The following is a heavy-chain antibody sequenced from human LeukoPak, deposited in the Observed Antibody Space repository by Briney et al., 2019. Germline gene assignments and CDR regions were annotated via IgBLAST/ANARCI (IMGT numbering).Heavy chain of an antibody. D-gene: IGHD3-10*01. J-gene: IGHJ4*02. CDR2: IRSKANSYAT. V-gene: IGHV3-73*01. Sequence: GGSLRLSCAASGFTFSSFGMNWVRQASGKGLEWVGRIRSKANSYATAYAASVKGRFTISRDDSKNTAYLQMNSLKTEDTAVYYCTRLGYGSGSSFDYWGQGTLVTVSS. CDR3: TRLGYGSGSSFDY. CDR1: GFTFSSFG.